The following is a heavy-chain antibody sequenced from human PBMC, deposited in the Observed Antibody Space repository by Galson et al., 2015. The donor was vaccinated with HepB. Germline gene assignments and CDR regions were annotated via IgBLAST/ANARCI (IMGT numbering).Heavy chain of an antibody. Sequence: SVKVSCKVSGSTLTDISIHWVRQTPGKGLECMGGFDPEDGETIYVQKFQGRVTMTEDTSTDTAYMELTNLRSEDTAVFYCATGPLGFCSGANCYPGKYWGQGTLVTVSS. CDR3: ATGPLGFCSGANCYPGKY. J-gene: IGHJ4*02. V-gene: IGHV1-24*01. D-gene: IGHD2-15*01. CDR2: FDPEDGET. CDR1: GSTLTDIS.